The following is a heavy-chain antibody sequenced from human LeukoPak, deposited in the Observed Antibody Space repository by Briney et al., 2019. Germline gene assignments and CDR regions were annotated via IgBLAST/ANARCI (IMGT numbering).Heavy chain of an antibody. CDR3: AGGDPYRGYDYPGV. V-gene: IGHV3-30*04. J-gene: IGHJ4*02. Sequence: GGSLRLSCAASGFTFSTYAMHWVRQAPGKGLEWVTIISYDGSKKYYADSVRGRFTISRDNSKNTLYLQMNSPRLEDTALYYCAGGDPYRGYDYPGVWGQGTLVTVSS. CDR1: GFTFSTYA. CDR2: ISYDGSKK. D-gene: IGHD5-12*01.